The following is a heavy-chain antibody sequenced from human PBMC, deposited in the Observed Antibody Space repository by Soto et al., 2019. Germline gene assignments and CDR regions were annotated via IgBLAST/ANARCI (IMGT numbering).Heavy chain of an antibody. Sequence: VASVKVSCKASGYTFTSYGISWVRQAPGQGLEWMGWISAYNGNTNYAQKLQGRVTMTTDTSTSTAYMELRSRRSDDTAVYYCARVTFMVRGVIIAYNWFDPWGQGTLVTVSS. CDR1: GYTFTSYG. J-gene: IGHJ5*02. D-gene: IGHD3-10*01. V-gene: IGHV1-18*01. CDR2: ISAYNGNT. CDR3: ARVTFMVRGVIIAYNWFDP.